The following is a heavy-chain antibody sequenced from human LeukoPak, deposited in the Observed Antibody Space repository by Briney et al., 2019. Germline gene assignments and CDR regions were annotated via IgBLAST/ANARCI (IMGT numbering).Heavy chain of an antibody. Sequence: GGSLRLSCAASGFTFDDYAMHWVRQAPGKGLEWVSGISWNSGSIGYADSVKGRFTISRDNAKNSLYLQMNSLRAEDTALYYCAKGIVVVPAAIGSGMDVWGQGTTVTVSS. CDR2: ISWNSGSI. CDR1: GFTFDDYA. CDR3: AKGIVVVPAAIGSGMDV. V-gene: IGHV3-9*01. D-gene: IGHD2-2*01. J-gene: IGHJ6*02.